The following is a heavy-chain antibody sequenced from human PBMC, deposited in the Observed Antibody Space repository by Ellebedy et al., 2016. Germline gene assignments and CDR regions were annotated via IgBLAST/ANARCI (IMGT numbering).Heavy chain of an antibody. V-gene: IGHV4-39*07. CDR2: IYYSGST. Sequence: SETLSLXXTVSGGSISSSSYYWGWIRQPPGKGLEWIGSIYYSGSTNYNPSLKSRVTISVDTSKNQFSLKLSSVTAADTAVYYCARDSYYGSGKYYYYYMDVWGKGTTVTVS. D-gene: IGHD3-10*01. J-gene: IGHJ6*03. CDR3: ARDSYYGSGKYYYYYMDV. CDR1: GGSISSSSYY.